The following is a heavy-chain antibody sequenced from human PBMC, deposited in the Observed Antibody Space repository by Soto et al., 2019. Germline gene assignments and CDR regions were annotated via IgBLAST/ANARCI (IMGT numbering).Heavy chain of an antibody. CDR1: GYSFTTYW. CDR3: ATGIAVAGRSLYYYYGMDV. J-gene: IGHJ6*02. Sequence: PGESLKISCKASGYSFTTYWIGWVRQMPGKGLEWMGIIYPGDSDTRYSPSFQGQVTISADKSISTAYLQWSSLKASDTAMYYCATGIAVAGRSLYYYYGMDVWGQGPRSPSP. CDR2: IYPGDSDT. D-gene: IGHD6-19*01. V-gene: IGHV5-51*01.